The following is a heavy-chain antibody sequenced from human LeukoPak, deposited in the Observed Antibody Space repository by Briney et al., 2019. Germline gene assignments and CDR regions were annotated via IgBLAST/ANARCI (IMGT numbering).Heavy chain of an antibody. V-gene: IGHV4-59*08. Sequence: SETLSLTCTVSGDSITSYYWSWIRQPPGKGLEWIGYIYYNGRTNFNPSVKSRVTISVDMSKDQFSLNLRSVTAADTAVYYCARTLYIDYDSRVWYFDLWGRGPRVSVSS. CDR1: GDSITSYY. D-gene: IGHD5-12*01. J-gene: IGHJ2*01. CDR2: IYYNGRT. CDR3: ARTLYIDYDSRVWYFDL.